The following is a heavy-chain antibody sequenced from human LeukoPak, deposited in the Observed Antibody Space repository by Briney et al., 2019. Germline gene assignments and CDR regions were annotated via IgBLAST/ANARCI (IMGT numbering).Heavy chain of an antibody. CDR2: ISYDGSNK. J-gene: IGHJ3*01. CDR1: GFTFSSYA. V-gene: IGHV3-30*04. CDR3: AVDSSGT. D-gene: IGHD3-22*01. Sequence: GGSLRPSCAASGFTFSSYAMHWVRQAPGKGLEWVAVISYDGSNKYYADSVKGRFTISRDNSKNTLYLQMNSLRAEDTAVYYCAVDSSGTWGQGTMVTVSS.